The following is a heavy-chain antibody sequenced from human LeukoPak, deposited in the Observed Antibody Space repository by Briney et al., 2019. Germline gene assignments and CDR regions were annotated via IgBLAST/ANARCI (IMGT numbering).Heavy chain of an antibody. J-gene: IGHJ4*02. CDR3: ASYKTYYDSSGNPFDY. V-gene: IGHV4-38-2*02. CDR1: GYSISSAYS. CDR2: IYHNGNT. D-gene: IGHD3-22*01. Sequence: KASETLSLTYTVFGYSISSAYSWGWIRQPPGKGLEWIGSIYHNGNTYYNSSLKSRVTISVDTSENQFSLKLSSVTAADTAVYYCASYKTYYDSSGNPFDYWGQGTLVTVSS.